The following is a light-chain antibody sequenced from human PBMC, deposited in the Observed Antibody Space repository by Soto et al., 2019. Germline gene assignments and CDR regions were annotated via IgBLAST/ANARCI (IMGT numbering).Light chain of an antibody. J-gene: IGLJ2*01. CDR3: GSYASATLI. Sequence: QSVLTQPASVSGSPGQSITISCTGTSSDIGAYDYVSWFQQYSGKAPTPIIYEVRFRPSGVSSRFSGSKSGNTASLTISGLQTEDEADYYCGSYASATLIFGGGTKVTVL. CDR1: SSDIGAYDY. CDR2: EVR. V-gene: IGLV2-14*03.